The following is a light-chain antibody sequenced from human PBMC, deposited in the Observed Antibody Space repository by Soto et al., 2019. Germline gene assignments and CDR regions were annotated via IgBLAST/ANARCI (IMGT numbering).Light chain of an antibody. CDR2: GAS. V-gene: IGKV3-20*01. CDR1: RSVTNNY. CDR3: QQHGSSPIT. Sequence: EIVLTQSPGTLCFFPGERATLSCRASRSVTNNYLAWHQQKPGQTPRLLIYGASSRATGIPDRFSGSGSGTDFTLTISRLEPEDFAVYYCQQHGSSPITFGQGTRLEIK. J-gene: IGKJ5*01.